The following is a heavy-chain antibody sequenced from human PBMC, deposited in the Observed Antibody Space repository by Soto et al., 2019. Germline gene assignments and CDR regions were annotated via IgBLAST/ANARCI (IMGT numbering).Heavy chain of an antibody. CDR2: IYYSGST. V-gene: IGHV4-59*01. CDR1: GGSISSYY. CDR3: AREGYDILTGSSHWFDP. J-gene: IGHJ5*02. Sequence: SETLSLPCTVSGGSISSYYWSWIRQPPGKGLEWIGYIYYSGSTNYNPSLKSRVTISVDTSKNQFSLKLSSVTAADTAVYYCAREGYDILTGSSHWFDPWGQGTLVTVSS. D-gene: IGHD3-9*01.